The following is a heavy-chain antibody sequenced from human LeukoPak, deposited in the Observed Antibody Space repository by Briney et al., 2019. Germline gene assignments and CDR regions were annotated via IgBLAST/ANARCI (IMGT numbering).Heavy chain of an antibody. CDR2: ISVSDDST. V-gene: IGHV3-23*01. D-gene: IGHD2-2*01. J-gene: IGHJ4*02. CDR3: ARDRYCSSTNCPYDY. CDR1: GFTSSDYT. Sequence: GGSLRLSCAASGFTSSDYTMNWVRQAPGKGLEWVSGISVSDDSTYYGDSAKGRFTMSRDNSNNMLYLQMNSLRAEDTAVYYCARDRYCSSTNCPYDYWGQGTLVTVSP.